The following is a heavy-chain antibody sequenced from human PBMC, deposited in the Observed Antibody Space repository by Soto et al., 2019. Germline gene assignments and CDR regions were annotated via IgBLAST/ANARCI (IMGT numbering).Heavy chain of an antibody. J-gene: IGHJ3*02. CDR2: IYYSVSI. Sequence: TSETLSLTCTVSGGSISSYYWSWIRQPPGKVLVWIGYIYYSVSINYNPSLKSRFTISVDTFKNQFSLKLSSVTAADAAVYYCARQVRGDYVNAFDIWGQGTMVTVSS. CDR3: ARQVRGDYVNAFDI. CDR1: GGSISSYY. V-gene: IGHV4-59*08. D-gene: IGHD4-17*01.